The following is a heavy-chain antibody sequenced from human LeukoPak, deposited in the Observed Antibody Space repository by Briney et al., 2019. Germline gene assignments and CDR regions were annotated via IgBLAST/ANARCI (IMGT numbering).Heavy chain of an antibody. Sequence: PGGSLRLSCAASGITFSDYTMNWVRQAPGKGLKWVSSITSHSSYIYYADSVKGRFTISRDNAKNSVFLQMNSLRAEDTAVYYCAREPRCSSCSHEYWGQGILVTVSS. CDR1: GITFSDYT. CDR2: ITSHSSYI. J-gene: IGHJ4*02. CDR3: AREPRCSSCSHEY. D-gene: IGHD6-13*01. V-gene: IGHV3-21*01.